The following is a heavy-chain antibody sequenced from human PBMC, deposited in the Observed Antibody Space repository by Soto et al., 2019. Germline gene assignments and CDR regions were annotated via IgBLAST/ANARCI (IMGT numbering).Heavy chain of an antibody. CDR3: AKAFSWYDY. CDR2: ISSSSSTI. D-gene: IGHD6-13*01. V-gene: IGHV3-48*01. CDR1: GFTFSRYG. Sequence: GGSLRLSCAASGFTFSRYGMNWVRQAPGKGLEWVAYISSSSSTIYYADSVKGRFTISRDNAKNSLYLQMNSLRAEDTAVYYCAKAFSWYDYWGQGTLVTVSS. J-gene: IGHJ4*02.